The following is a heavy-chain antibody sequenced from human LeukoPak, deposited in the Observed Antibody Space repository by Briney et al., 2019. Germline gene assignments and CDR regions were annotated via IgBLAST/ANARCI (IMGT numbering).Heavy chain of an antibody. CDR1: GFTFSDYY. V-gene: IGHV3-11*04. CDR3: ARPYCSSTSCYRFDP. J-gene: IGHJ5*02. CDR2: ISSSGSTI. Sequence: PGGSLRLSCAASGFTFSDYYMSWIRQAPGEGLEWVSYISSSGSTIYYADSVKGRFTISRDNAKNSLYLQMNSLRAEDTAVYYCARPYCSSTSCYRFDPWGQGTLVTVSS. D-gene: IGHD2-2*01.